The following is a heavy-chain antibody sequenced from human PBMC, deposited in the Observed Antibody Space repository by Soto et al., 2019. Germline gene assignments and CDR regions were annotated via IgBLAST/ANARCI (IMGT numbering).Heavy chain of an antibody. D-gene: IGHD6-19*01. CDR2: IKSKTDGGIT. CDR3: TPLALKYSSGWYEFSD. V-gene: IGHV3-15*07. Sequence: EVQLVESGGGLVKPGGSLRLSCAASGFTFSNVWMNWVRQAPGKGLEWVGRIKSKTDGGITDYDAQVKGRFTISRDDSNNTLYLQMNSLKTEDTAVYYCTPLALKYSSGWYEFSDWGQGTLVTVSS. CDR1: GFTFSNVW. J-gene: IGHJ4*02.